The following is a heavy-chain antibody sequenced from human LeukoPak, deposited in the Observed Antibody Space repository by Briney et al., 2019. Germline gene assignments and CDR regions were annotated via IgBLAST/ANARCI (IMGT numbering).Heavy chain of an antibody. CDR2: ISWNSGSI. D-gene: IGHD3-22*01. V-gene: IGHV3-9*01. Sequence: SGGSLRLSCAASGFTFDDYAMHWVRQAPGKGLEWVSGISWNSGSIGYADSVKGRFTISRDNAKNSLYLQMNSLRAEDTAVYYCARDGNYDSSVSWGQGTLVTVSS. CDR3: ARDGNYDSSVS. J-gene: IGHJ5*02. CDR1: GFTFDDYA.